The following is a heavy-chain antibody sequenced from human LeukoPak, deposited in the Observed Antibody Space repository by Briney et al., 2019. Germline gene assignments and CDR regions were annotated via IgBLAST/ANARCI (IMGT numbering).Heavy chain of an antibody. CDR2: IKHDGVEK. CDR1: GFTFSSYW. Sequence: GGSLRLSCAVSGFTFSSYWMSWVRQAPGKGLEWVAVIKHDGVEKYYVDSVRGRFTISRDNAKNSLYLQMSSLRAEDTAVYYCARAWIGMASDLWGQGTLVTVSS. V-gene: IGHV3-7*01. CDR3: ARAWIGMASDL. D-gene: IGHD5-12*01. J-gene: IGHJ5*02.